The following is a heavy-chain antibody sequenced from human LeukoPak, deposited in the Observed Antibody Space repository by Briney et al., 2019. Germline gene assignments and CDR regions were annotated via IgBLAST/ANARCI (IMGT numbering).Heavy chain of an antibody. J-gene: IGHJ2*01. CDR2: ISRGGST. CDR1: GGSLSGYY. Sequence: SETLSLTCAVYGGSLSGYYWSWIRQPPGKGLEWIGEISRGGSTNYNPTLKSRVTISVDTSTNQFSLKLSSVTAADTAVYYCARRRYFDLWGRGTLVTVSS. V-gene: IGHV4-34*01. CDR3: ARRRYFDL.